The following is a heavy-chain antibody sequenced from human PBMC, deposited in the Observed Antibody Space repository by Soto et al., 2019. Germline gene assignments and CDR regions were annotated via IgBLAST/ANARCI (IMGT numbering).Heavy chain of an antibody. Sequence: PGGSLRLSCAASGFTFDDYAMHWVRQAPGKGLEWVSGISWNSGSIGYADSVKGRFTISRDNAKNSLYLQMNSLRAEDTALYYCARTTMYSSSWYPGSFDDSGQGTLVTVSS. CDR2: ISWNSGSI. CDR3: ARTTMYSSSWYPGSFDD. V-gene: IGHV3-9*01. J-gene: IGHJ4*02. CDR1: GFTFDDYA. D-gene: IGHD6-13*01.